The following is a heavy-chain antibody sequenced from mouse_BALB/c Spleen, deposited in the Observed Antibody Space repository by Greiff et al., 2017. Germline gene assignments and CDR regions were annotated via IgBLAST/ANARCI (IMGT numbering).Heavy chain of an antibody. CDR1: GFTFSSFG. CDR2: ISSGSSTI. V-gene: IGHV5-17*02. CDR3: AREGLRLQVAY. Sequence: EVHLVESGGGLVQPGGSRKLSCAASGFTFSSFGMHWVRQAPEKGLEWVAYISSGSSTIYYADTVKGRFTISRDNPKNTLFLQMTSLRSEDTAMYYSAREGLRLQVAYWGQGTLVTVSA. J-gene: IGHJ3*01. D-gene: IGHD1-2*01.